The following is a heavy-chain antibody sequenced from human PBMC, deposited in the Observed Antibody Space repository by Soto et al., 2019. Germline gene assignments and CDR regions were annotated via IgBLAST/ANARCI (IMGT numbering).Heavy chain of an antibody. CDR3: ARSHSSGWYAY. CDR1: GFTFSSYW. Sequence: GGSLRLFCAASGFTFSSYWMHWVRQAPGKGLVWVSRINSDGSSTSYADSVKGRFTISRDNAKNTLYLQMNSLRAEDTAVYYCARSHSSGWYAYWGQGSLVTVSS. D-gene: IGHD6-19*01. J-gene: IGHJ4*02. V-gene: IGHV3-74*01. CDR2: INSDGSST.